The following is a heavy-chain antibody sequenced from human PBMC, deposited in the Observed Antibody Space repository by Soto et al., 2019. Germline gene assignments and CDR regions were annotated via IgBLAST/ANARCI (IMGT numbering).Heavy chain of an antibody. CDR2: IYYSGST. CDR3: ARQKGDGAFDI. Sequence: SETLSLTCTVSGGSISSSSYYWGWIRQPPGKGLEWIGSIYYSGSTYYNPSLKSRVTISVDTSKNQFSLKLSSVTAADTAVYYCARQKGDGAFDIWGQGTMVTVSS. V-gene: IGHV4-39*01. CDR1: GGSISSSSYY. J-gene: IGHJ3*02.